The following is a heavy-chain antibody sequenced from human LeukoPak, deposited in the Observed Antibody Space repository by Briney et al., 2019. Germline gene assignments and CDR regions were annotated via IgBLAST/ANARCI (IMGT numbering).Heavy chain of an antibody. J-gene: IGHJ4*02. Sequence: SETLSHTCAVYGGSFSGYCWSWIRQPPGKGLEWIGEINHSGSTNYNPSLKSRVTISVDTSKNQFSLKLSSVTAADTAVYYCARDSTDCSSTSCYKETPSIDYWGQGTLVTVSS. CDR2: INHSGST. CDR1: GGSFSGYC. CDR3: ARDSTDCSSTSCYKETPSIDY. D-gene: IGHD2-2*02. V-gene: IGHV4-34*01.